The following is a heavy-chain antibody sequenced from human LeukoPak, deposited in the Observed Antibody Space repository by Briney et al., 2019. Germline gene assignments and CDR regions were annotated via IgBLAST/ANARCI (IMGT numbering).Heavy chain of an antibody. J-gene: IGHJ4*02. CDR2: INHSGST. V-gene: IGHV4-34*01. CDR3: ARAFGSGWYKDRYFDY. CDR1: GGSFSGYY. D-gene: IGHD6-19*01. Sequence: SETLSLTCAVYGGSFSGYYWSWIRQPPGKGLEWIGEINHSGSTNYNPSLKSRVTISVDTSKNQFSLKLSSVTAAGTAVYYCARAFGSGWYKDRYFDYWGQGTLVTVSS.